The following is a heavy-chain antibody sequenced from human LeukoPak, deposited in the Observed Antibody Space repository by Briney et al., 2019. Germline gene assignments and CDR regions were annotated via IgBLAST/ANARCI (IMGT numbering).Heavy chain of an antibody. Sequence: PGGSLRLSCAASGFTFSSYAMSWVRQAPGKGLERVSAISGSGGSTYYADSVKGRFTISRDNSKNTLYLQMNSLRAEDTAVYYCATGRCGSGSPHAFDIWGQGTMVTVSS. CDR3: ATGRCGSGSPHAFDI. J-gene: IGHJ3*02. V-gene: IGHV3-23*01. CDR1: GFTFSSYA. CDR2: ISGSGGST. D-gene: IGHD3-10*01.